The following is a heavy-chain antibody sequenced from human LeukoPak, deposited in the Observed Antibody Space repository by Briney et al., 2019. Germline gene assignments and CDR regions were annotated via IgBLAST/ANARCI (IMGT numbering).Heavy chain of an antibody. CDR2: ISYDGSNK. D-gene: IGHD1-26*01. Sequence: GGSLRLSCAASGFTFSSYATHWVRQAPGKGLEWVAVISYDGSNKYYADSVKGRFTISRDNAKNSLYLQMNSLRAEDTAVYYCASDGWELLSGGFDYWGQGTLVTVSS. V-gene: IGHV3-30-3*01. CDR3: ASDGWELLSGGFDY. J-gene: IGHJ4*02. CDR1: GFTFSSYA.